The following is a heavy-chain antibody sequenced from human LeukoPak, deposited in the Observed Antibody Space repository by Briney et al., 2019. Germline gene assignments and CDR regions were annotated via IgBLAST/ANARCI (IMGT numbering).Heavy chain of an antibody. J-gene: IGHJ4*02. CDR3: ARSGGDIVVVPAAAGDYFDY. V-gene: IGHV3-20*04. D-gene: IGHD2-2*01. CDR2: INWNGGST. CDR1: GFTFSSYA. Sequence: GGSLRLSCAASGFTFSSYAMSWVRQAPGKGLEWVSGINWNGGSTGYADSVKGRFTISRDNAKNSLYLQMNSLRAEDTALYYCARSGGDIVVVPAAAGDYFDYWGQGTLVTVSS.